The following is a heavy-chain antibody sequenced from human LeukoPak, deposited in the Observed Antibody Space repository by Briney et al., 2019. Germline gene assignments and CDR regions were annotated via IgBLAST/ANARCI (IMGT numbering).Heavy chain of an antibody. D-gene: IGHD6-13*01. Sequence: SGPTLVKPTQTLTLPCTFSGFSISTSGVGVGWLRQAPGKALECLAVVYWNDDKRHSPSLNSRLSITKDTSRNQVVLTMTNMDPVDTATYYCAHSPAWGSVAGAADYWGQGTLVTVSS. CDR1: GFSISTSGVG. V-gene: IGHV2-5*01. CDR3: AHSPAWGSVAGAADY. CDR2: VYWNDDK. J-gene: IGHJ4*02.